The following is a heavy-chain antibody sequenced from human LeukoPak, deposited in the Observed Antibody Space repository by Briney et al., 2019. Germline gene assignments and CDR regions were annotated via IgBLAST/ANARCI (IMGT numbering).Heavy chain of an antibody. Sequence: SQTLSLTCAISGDSVSGISAAWNWIRQSPSRGLEWLGRTYYRSKWYNDYAVSVKSRIIINPDTSKNQFSLQLNSVTPEDTAVYYCARDTGYCSAGSCYSFDYWGQGTLVTVSS. CDR2: TYYRSKWYN. J-gene: IGHJ4*02. CDR1: GDSVSGISAA. D-gene: IGHD2-15*01. CDR3: ARDTGYCSAGSCYSFDY. V-gene: IGHV6-1*01.